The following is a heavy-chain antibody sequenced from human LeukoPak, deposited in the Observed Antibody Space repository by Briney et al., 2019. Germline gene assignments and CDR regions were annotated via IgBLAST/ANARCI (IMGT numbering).Heavy chain of an antibody. CDR3: ARDPADGYLDY. V-gene: IGHV3-30-3*01. J-gene: IGHJ4*02. CDR1: GFTFSSYA. Sequence: GGSLRLSCAASGFTFSSYAMHWVRQAPGKGLEWVAVISYDGSNKYYADSVKGRFTISRDNSKNTLCLQMNSLRAEDTAVYYCARDPADGYLDYWGQGTLVTVSS. D-gene: IGHD5-24*01. CDR2: ISYDGSNK.